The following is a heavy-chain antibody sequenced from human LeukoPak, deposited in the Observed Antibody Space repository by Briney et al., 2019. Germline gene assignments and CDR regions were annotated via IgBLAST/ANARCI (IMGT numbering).Heavy chain of an antibody. CDR2: INHSGST. CDR3: ARGGEGATYDEFDY. J-gene: IGHJ4*02. V-gene: IGHV4-34*01. CDR1: GGSFSGYY. D-gene: IGHD1-26*01. Sequence: SETLSLTCAVYGGSFSGYYWSWIRQPPGKGLEWIGEINHSGSTNYNPSLKSRVTISVDTSKNQFSLKLSSVTAADMAVYYCARGGEGATYDEFDYWGQGTLVTVSS.